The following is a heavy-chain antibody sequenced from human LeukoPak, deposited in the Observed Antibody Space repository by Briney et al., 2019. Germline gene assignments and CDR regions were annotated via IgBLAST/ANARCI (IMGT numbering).Heavy chain of an antibody. D-gene: IGHD3-3*01. CDR3: VATSDYDFWSGYQNWSDP. V-gene: IGHV4-31*03. J-gene: IGHJ5*02. Sequence: SQTLSLTCTVSGGSISSGGYYWSWIRQHPGKGLEWIGYIYYSGSTYYNPSLKSRVTISVDTSKNQFSLKLSSVTAADTAVYYCVATSDYDFWSGYQNWSDPWGQGTLVTVSS. CDR2: IYYSGST. CDR1: GGSISSGGYY.